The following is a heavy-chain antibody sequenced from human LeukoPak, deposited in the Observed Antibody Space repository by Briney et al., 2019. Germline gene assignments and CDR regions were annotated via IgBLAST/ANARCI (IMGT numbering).Heavy chain of an antibody. Sequence: GGSLRLSCAASGFTFNDAWMSWVRQAPGKGLEWVSYISGSSSTIYYSDSVKGRFTISRDNAKNSLYLQMNSLRDEDTAVYYCARRVSTSNTYNWFDPWGQGTLVTVSS. CDR2: ISGSSSTI. J-gene: IGHJ5*02. CDR3: ARRVSTSNTYNWFDP. CDR1: GFTFNDAW. D-gene: IGHD2/OR15-2a*01. V-gene: IGHV3-48*02.